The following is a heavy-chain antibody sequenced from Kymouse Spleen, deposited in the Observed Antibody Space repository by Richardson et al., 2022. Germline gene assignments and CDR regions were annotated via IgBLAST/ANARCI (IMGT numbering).Heavy chain of an antibody. CDR2: IWYDGSNK. CDR3: AREKGKGAFDY. J-gene: IGHJ4*02. Sequence: QVQLVESGGGVVQPGRSLRLSCAASGFTFSSYGMHWVRQAPGKGLEWVAVIWYDGSNKYYADSVKGRFTISRDNSKNTLYLQMNSLRAEDTAVYYCAREKGKGAFDYWGQGTLVTVSS. V-gene: IGHV3-33*01. D-gene: IGHD3-10*01,IGHD3-16*02,IGHD7-27*02. CDR1: GFTFSSYG.